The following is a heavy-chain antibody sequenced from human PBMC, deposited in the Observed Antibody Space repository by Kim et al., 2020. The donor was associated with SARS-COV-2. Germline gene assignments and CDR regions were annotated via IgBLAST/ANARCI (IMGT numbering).Heavy chain of an antibody. CDR1: GFTFSSYA. V-gene: IGHV3-30-3*01. CDR3: ARSGGCYDYFDY. Sequence: GGSLRLSCAASGFTFSSYAMHWVRQAPGKGLEWVAVISYDGSNKYYADSVKGRFTISRDNSKNKLYLQMNSLRAEDTAVYYCARSGGCYDYFDYWVQGT. D-gene: IGHD2-2*01. CDR2: ISYDGSNK. J-gene: IGHJ4*02.